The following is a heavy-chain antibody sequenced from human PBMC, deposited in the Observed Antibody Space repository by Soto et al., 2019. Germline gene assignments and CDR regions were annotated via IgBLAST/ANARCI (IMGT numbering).Heavy chain of an antibody. CDR3: ARPAATTRKGVPTNYYFDY. Sequence: PSETLSLTCTVSGGSISSSSYYWGWIRQPPGKGLEWIGSIYYSGSTYYNPSLKSRVTISVDTSKNRFSLKLSSVTAADTAVYYCARPAATTRKGVPTNYYFDYWGQGTLVPSPQ. V-gene: IGHV4-39*01. J-gene: IGHJ4*02. CDR2: IYYSGST. CDR1: GGSISSSSYY. D-gene: IGHD5-12*01.